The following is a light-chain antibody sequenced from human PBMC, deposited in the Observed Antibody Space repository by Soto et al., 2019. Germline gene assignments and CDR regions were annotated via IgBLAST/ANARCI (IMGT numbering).Light chain of an antibody. V-gene: IGLV2-14*01. Sequence: QSALTQPASVSGSPGQSITISCTGTSSDVGAYNYVSWCQQHPGKPPKVIIYDVNNRPSGVSNRFSGSKSGNTASLTISGLQAEDEADYYCSSYTISNAWVFGGGTKLTVL. CDR1: SSDVGAYNY. CDR3: SSYTISNAWV. J-gene: IGLJ3*02. CDR2: DVN.